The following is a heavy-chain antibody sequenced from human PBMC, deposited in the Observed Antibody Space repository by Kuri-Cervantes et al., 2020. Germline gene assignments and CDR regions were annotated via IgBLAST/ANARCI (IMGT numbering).Heavy chain of an antibody. J-gene: IGHJ4*02. Sequence: GESLKISCAASGFTFSTYVIHWVRQAPGKGLEWVAVISYDGTNKYNADSVKGRFTISRDNSKNTLYLQMNSLRAEDTAVYYCARDKHSYGLATKDYWGQGTLVTVSS. CDR3: ARDKHSYGLATKDY. V-gene: IGHV3-30-3*01. D-gene: IGHD5-18*01. CDR1: GFTFSTYV. CDR2: ISYDGTNK.